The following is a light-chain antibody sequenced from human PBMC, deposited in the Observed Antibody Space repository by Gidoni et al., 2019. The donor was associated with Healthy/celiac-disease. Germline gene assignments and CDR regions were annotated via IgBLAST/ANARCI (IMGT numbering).Light chain of an antibody. CDR1: SLRSYY. J-gene: IGLJ1*01. CDR3: NSRDSSGNRYV. V-gene: IGLV3-19*01. CDR2: GKN. Sequence: SSQLTHDPAVSLALGQTVRITCQGDSLRSYYASWYQQKPGQAPVLVIYGKNNRPSGIPDRFSGSSSGNTASLTITGAQAEDEADYYCNSRDSSGNRYVFGTGTKVTVL.